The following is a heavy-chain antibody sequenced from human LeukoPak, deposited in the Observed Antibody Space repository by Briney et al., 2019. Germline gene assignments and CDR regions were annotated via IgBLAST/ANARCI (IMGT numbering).Heavy chain of an antibody. J-gene: IGHJ4*02. CDR1: GFTFSSYG. Sequence: GRSLRLSCAASGFTFSSYGMHWVRQAPGKGLEWEAVIWYDGSNKYYADPVKGRFTISRDNSKNTLYLQMNSLRAEDTAVYYCARDLITMVRGVIKKNYFDYWGQGTLVTVSS. CDR2: IWYDGSNK. V-gene: IGHV3-33*01. CDR3: ARDLITMVRGVIKKNYFDY. D-gene: IGHD3-10*01.